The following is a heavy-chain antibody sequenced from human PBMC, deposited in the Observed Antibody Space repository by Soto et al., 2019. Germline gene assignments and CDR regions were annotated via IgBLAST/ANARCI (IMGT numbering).Heavy chain of an antibody. V-gene: IGHV4-39*01. CDR3: ARHRLLTPPAY. CDR1: GGSISNSSFY. D-gene: IGHD1-26*01. J-gene: IGHJ4*02. CDR2: IYYSGST. Sequence: SETLSLTCTVSGGSISNSSFYWGWIRQPPGKGLEWIGSIYYSGSTYYNPSLKSRVTISVDTSKNQFSLKLSSVTAADTAVYYCARHRLLTPPAYWGQGTLVTVSS.